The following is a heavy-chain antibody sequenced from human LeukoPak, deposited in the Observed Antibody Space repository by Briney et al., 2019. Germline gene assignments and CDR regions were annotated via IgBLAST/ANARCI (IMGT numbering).Heavy chain of an antibody. CDR1: GGSFSGYF. D-gene: IGHD3-3*01. CDR3: ASLTYYDFWSGSYYMDV. V-gene: IGHV4-34*01. CDR2: INHSGRS. Sequence: TPSETLSLTCAVYGGSFSGYFWSWIRQPPGKGLEWIGEINHSGRSNYNPSLKSRVTISVDTSKNQFSLKLSSVTAADTAVYYCASLTYYDFWSGSYYMDVWGKGTTVTVSS. J-gene: IGHJ6*03.